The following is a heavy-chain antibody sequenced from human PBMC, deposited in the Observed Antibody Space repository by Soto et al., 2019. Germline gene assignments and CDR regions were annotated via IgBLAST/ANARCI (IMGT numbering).Heavy chain of an antibody. CDR1: GFTFSSYV. CDR2: ISGGHTT. CDR3: AKDYESESYSGKYAIDS. D-gene: IGHD1-26*01. J-gene: IGHJ5*01. V-gene: IGHV3-23*01. Sequence: EVQLLESGGGLVQPGGSLRLSCAASGFTFSSYVMSWVRQAPGKGLEWVSAISGGHTTYYADSVKGRFTISRDNSKNTLYLQMNSLRAEDTALYYCAKDYESESYSGKYAIDSWGQGTLDSVST.